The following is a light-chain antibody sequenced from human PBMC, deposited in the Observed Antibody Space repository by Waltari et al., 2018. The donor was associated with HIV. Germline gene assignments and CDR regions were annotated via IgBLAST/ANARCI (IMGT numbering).Light chain of an antibody. CDR3: QSYDSSLSGWV. CDR2: GNN. J-gene: IGLJ3*02. CDR1: SSNIGAGYD. Sequence: QSVLTQPPSVSGAPGQRVTISCTGSSSNIGAGYDVHWYQQLPGTAPKLLIYGNNNRPSGVPDRFSGSKYATSASLAITGLQAEDEADYYCQSYDSSLSGWVFGGGTKLTVL. V-gene: IGLV1-40*01.